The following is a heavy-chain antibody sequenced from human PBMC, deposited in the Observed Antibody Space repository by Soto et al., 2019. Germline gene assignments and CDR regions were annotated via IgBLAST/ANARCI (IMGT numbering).Heavy chain of an antibody. D-gene: IGHD2-15*01. CDR2: IIPIFGTA. CDR3: ARGSRDSERQHMDEIYYYYGTDV. Sequence: SVKVSCKASGGTFSSYAISWVRQAPGQGLEWMGGIIPIFGTANYAQKFQGRVTITADESTSTAYMELSSLRSEDTAVYYCARGSRDSERQHMDEIYYYYGTDVWGPGTTVTVYS. V-gene: IGHV1-69*13. J-gene: IGHJ6*02. CDR1: GGTFSSYA.